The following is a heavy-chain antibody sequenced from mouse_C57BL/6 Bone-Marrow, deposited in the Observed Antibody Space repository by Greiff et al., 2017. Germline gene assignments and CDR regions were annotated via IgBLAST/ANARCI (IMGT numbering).Heavy chain of an antibody. CDR3: ARNYYAMDY. V-gene: IGHV5-6*01. Sequence: VQLQQSGGDLVKPGGSLKLSCAASGFTFSSYGMSWVRQTPDNRLEWVATISSGGSYTYYPDSVKGRFTISRDNAKNTLYLQMISLKSEDTAMYYCARNYYAMDYWGQGTSVTVSS. CDR2: ISSGGSYT. J-gene: IGHJ4*01. CDR1: GFTFSSYG.